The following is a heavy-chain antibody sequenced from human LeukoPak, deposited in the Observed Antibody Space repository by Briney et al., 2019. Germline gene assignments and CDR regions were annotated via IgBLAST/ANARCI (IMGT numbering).Heavy chain of an antibody. J-gene: IGHJ4*02. Sequence: TGGSLRLSCTASGFTFSSYSLYWVRQAPGKGLECVAVISYHESNKYYADSVKGRFTISRDNSKDTLFLQMNSLRAEDTAVYYCARATYWGQGTLVTVSS. CDR2: ISYHESNK. CDR3: ARATY. V-gene: IGHV3-30-3*01. CDR1: GFTFSSYS.